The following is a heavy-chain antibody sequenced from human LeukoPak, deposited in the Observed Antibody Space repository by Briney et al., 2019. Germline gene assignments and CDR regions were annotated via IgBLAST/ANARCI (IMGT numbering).Heavy chain of an antibody. V-gene: IGHV1-69*02. D-gene: IGHD6-19*01. Sequence: SVKVSCKASGGTFSSYTISWVRQAPGQGLEWTGRIIPILGIANYAQKFQGRVTITADKSTSTAYMELSSLRSEDTAVYYCARGRWLVDDAFDIWGQGTMVTVSS. CDR1: GGTFSSYT. CDR2: IIPILGIA. J-gene: IGHJ3*02. CDR3: ARGRWLVDDAFDI.